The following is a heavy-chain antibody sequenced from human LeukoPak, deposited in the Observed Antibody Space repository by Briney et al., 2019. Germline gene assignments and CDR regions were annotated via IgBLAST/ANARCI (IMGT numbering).Heavy chain of an antibody. D-gene: IGHD1-26*01. V-gene: IGHV3-48*01. CDR3: AKMFTRVGGGVY. CDR2: ISSSSSGSSSSTT. Sequence: GGSLRLSCAASGFTFSDYSMNWVRQTPGKGLEWVSYISSSSSGSSSSTTSYADSVKGRFTISRDNAKNSLYLQMNSLRAEDTAVYYCAKMFTRVGGGVYWGQGTLVTVSS. J-gene: IGHJ4*02. CDR1: GFTFSDYS.